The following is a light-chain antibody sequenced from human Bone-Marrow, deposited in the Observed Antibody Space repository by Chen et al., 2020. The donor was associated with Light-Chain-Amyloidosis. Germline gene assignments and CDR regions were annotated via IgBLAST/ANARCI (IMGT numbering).Light chain of an antibody. CDR1: DLPTKY. J-gene: IGLJ2*01. CDR2: RDT. CDR3: QSADSSGTYEVI. V-gene: IGLV3-25*03. Sequence: SYELTQPPSLSVSPGQTARITCSGDDLPTKYAYWYQQKPGQAPVLVIHRDTERPSGISARFSGSSSGTTATLTISGVQAEDEADYHCQSADSSGTYEVIFGGGTKLTVL.